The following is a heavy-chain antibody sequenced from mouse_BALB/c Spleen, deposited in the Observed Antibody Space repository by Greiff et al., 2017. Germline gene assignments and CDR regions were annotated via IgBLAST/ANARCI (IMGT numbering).Heavy chain of an antibody. V-gene: IGHV5-6*01. Sequence: EVMLVESGGDLVKPGGSLKLSCAASGFTFSSYGMSWVRQTPDKRLEWVATISSGGSYTYYPDSVKGRFTISRDNAKNTLYLQMSSLKSEDTAMYYCARLYYYGSSPWYFDVWGAGTTVTVSS. CDR1: GFTFSSYG. D-gene: IGHD1-1*01. CDR2: ISSGGSYT. CDR3: ARLYYYGSSPWYFDV. J-gene: IGHJ1*01.